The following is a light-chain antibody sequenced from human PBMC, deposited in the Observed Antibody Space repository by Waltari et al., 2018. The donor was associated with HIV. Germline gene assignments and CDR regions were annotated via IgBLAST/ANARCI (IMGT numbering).Light chain of an antibody. J-gene: IGKJ1*01. CDR1: QSVSNSY. CDR3: QQYGGLPWT. V-gene: IGKV3-20*01. Sequence: EIVLTQSPGTLSLSPGERATLSCRASQSVSNSYLAWYQQKPGQSPRLLIYDASSGATGIPDRFTGSGSGTDFTLTISRLEPEDFAVYYCQQYGGLPWTFGQGTKVEIK. CDR2: DAS.